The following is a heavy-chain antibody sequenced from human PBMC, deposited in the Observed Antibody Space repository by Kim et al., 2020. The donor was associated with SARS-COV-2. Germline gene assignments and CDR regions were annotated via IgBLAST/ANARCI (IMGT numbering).Heavy chain of an antibody. Sequence: EGRNKSYADSVKGRFTISRDKSKNTLYLQMNSLSAEDTAVYYCAKALLESRGQGTLVTVSS. CDR3: AKALLES. J-gene: IGHJ4*02. D-gene: IGHD1-1*01. CDR2: EGRNK. V-gene: IGHV3-30*02.